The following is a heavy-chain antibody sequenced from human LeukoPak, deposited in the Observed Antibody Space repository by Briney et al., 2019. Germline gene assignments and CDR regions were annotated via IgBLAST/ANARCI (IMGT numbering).Heavy chain of an antibody. CDR2: MYYSGST. CDR1: DYSISSGYY. CDR3: ATLTGYSSESWFDP. Sequence: SETLSLTCTVSDYSISSGYYWGWIRQPPGKGLEWIGSMYYSGSTYYNPSLKSRVRVSVDTSKNQFSLKVTSVTAADTAVYYCATLTGYSSESWFDPWGQGTLVTVSS. J-gene: IGHJ5*02. V-gene: IGHV4-38-2*02. D-gene: IGHD3-9*01.